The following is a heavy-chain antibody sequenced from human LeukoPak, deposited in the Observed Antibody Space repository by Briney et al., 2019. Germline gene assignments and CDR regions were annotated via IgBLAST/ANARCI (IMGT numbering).Heavy chain of an antibody. J-gene: IGHJ4*02. CDR2: ISGSGGST. Sequence: GGSLRLSCAASGFTFRSYWMSWVRQAPGKGLEWVSAISGSGGSTYYADSVKGRFTISRDNSKNTLYLQMNSLRAEDTAVYYCAKVLYGSGWYADYWGQGTLVTVSS. D-gene: IGHD6-19*01. V-gene: IGHV3-23*01. CDR3: AKVLYGSGWYADY. CDR1: GFTFRSYW.